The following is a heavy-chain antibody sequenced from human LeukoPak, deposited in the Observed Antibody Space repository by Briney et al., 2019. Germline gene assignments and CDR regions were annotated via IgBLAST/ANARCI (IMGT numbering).Heavy chain of an antibody. CDR2: FDPEYVET. CDR1: GYALSESS. CDR3: VSDRSDGGYAESNGYPTFDL. J-gene: IGHJ2*01. D-gene: IGHD5-24*01. V-gene: IGHV1-24*01. Sequence: ASVKVSCKGSGYALSESSIHWVRQTPGEGFEWMGGFDPEYVETTYAQKFRGRVTMTEDTSTDTAYMELINLRSDDTAVYYCVSDRSDGGYAESNGYPTFDLWGRGTLVTVSS.